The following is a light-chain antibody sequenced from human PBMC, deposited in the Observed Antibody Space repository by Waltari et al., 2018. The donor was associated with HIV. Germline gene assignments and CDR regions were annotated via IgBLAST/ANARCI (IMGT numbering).Light chain of an antibody. CDR2: EVS. J-gene: IGLJ2*01. V-gene: IGLV2-14*01. CDR1: SSAVGGYNY. CDR3: SSYSSSITLYVV. Sequence: QSALTQPASVSGSPGQSITISCTGTSSAVGGYNYVSWYQHHPGKAPKLMISEVSNRPSGVSNRFSGSKSGNKASLTISGLQAEDEADYYCSSYSSSITLYVVFGGGTKLTVL.